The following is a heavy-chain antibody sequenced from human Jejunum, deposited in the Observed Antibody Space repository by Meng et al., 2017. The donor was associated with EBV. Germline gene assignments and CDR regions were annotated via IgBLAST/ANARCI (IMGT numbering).Heavy chain of an antibody. J-gene: IGHJ4*02. CDR2: ISDNEGT. CDR3: ARGPDHSKQGY. CDR1: DGSFSGYY. D-gene: IGHD1-14*01. V-gene: IGHV4-34*01. Sequence: VYVHECGAGSLKPLAILSLLWVVYDGSFSGYYWGWIRQPPGKGLEWIGEISDNEGTKYNPSLKSRVTVSLDTSKNQFSLRLSSVTAADTALYYCARGPDHSKQGYWGQGTLVTVSS.